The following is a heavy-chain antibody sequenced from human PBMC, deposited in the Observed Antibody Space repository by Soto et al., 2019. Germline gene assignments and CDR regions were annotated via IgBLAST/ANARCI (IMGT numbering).Heavy chain of an antibody. Sequence: KPSETLSLTCTVSGGSISSGGYYWSWIRQHPGKGLEWIGYIYYSGSTYYNPSLKSRVTISVDTSKNQFSLKLSSVTAADTAVYYCAREYSGYDINYYYYYGMDVWGQGTTVTVSS. CDR2: IYYSGST. CDR1: GGSISSGGYY. CDR3: AREYSGYDINYYYYYGMDV. V-gene: IGHV4-31*03. D-gene: IGHD5-12*01. J-gene: IGHJ6*02.